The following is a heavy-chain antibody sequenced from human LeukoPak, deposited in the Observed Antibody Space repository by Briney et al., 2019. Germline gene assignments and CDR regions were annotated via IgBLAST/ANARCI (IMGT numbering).Heavy chain of an antibody. CDR3: ARDLPRGYYYDSNGYYLLEY. Sequence: ASVKVSCKASGYMFTGYYIHWVRQAPGQGLEWMGWISAYNGNTNSARKLQGRLTMTTDTSTTTAYMELRSLSSDDTAVYYCARDLPRGYYYDSNGYYLLEYWGQGTLVTVSS. CDR1: GYMFTGYY. J-gene: IGHJ4*02. CDR2: ISAYNGNT. V-gene: IGHV1-18*04. D-gene: IGHD3-22*01.